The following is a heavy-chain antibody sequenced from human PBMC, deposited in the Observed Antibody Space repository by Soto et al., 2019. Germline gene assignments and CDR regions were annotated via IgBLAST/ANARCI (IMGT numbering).Heavy chain of an antibody. CDR2: IKQDGSEK. Sequence: EVQLVESGGGLVQPGGSLRLSCAASGFTFSTYWMSWVRQAPGKGLEWVANIKQDGSEKYYVDSVKVRFTISRDNTKKSLYLQMNSLRAEDTAVYYCASRYLEYCNSASCSAPYDYWGQGTLVTVSS. J-gene: IGHJ4*02. CDR1: GFTFSTYW. D-gene: IGHD2-2*01. V-gene: IGHV3-7*05. CDR3: ASRYLEYCNSASCSAPYDY.